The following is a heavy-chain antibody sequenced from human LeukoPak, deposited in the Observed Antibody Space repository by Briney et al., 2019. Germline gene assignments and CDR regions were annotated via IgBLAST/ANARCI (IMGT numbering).Heavy chain of an antibody. D-gene: IGHD2-2*01. CDR3: AKGGCSSTSCYRGSPFDY. Sequence: GGSLRLSCAASGFTVSSNYMSWVRQAPGKGLEWVSVIYNGGSTHYADSVKGRFTISRDNSKNTLYLQMNSLRAEDTAVYYCAKGGCSSTSCYRGSPFDYWGQGTLVTVSS. V-gene: IGHV3-66*01. J-gene: IGHJ4*02. CDR2: IYNGGST. CDR1: GFTVSSNY.